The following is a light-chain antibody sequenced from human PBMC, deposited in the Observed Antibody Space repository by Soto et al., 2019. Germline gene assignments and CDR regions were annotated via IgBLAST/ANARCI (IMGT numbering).Light chain of an antibody. CDR3: GTWDSSLSTYV. V-gene: IGLV1-51*02. Sequence: QSLLTQPPSVSAAPGQKVTMSCSGCSSNIGNYYVSWHQQLPGTAPKLLIYENDKRPSGIPDRFSGSKSGTSATLGITGLQTGDEADYYCGTWDSSLSTYVFGTGTKVTVL. CDR2: END. CDR1: SSNIGNYY. J-gene: IGLJ1*01.